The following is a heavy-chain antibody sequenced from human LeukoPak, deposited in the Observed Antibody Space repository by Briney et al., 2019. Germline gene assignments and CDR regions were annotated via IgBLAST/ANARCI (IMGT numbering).Heavy chain of an antibody. CDR2: INWTGDRT. V-gene: IGHV3-20*04. CDR1: GYTFDEYG. J-gene: IGHJ4*02. Sequence: GGSLRLSCAAPGYTFDEYGMSWVRQVPGKGLEWVSGINWTGDRTGYADSVKGRFTISRDNAKNSLYLQMNSLRAEDTALFYCARDDNALIVGAASLIYWGQGTLVTVSS. D-gene: IGHD1-26*01. CDR3: ARDDNALIVGAASLIY.